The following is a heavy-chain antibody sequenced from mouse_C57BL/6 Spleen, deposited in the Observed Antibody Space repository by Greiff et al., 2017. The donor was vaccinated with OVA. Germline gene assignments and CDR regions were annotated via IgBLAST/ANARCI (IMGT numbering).Heavy chain of an antibody. CDR3: ARNERGYDYDIDY. J-gene: IGHJ2*01. D-gene: IGHD2-4*01. V-gene: IGHV2-2*01. Sequence: QVQLKESGPGLVQPSQSLSITCTVSGFSLTSYGVHWVRQSPGKGLEWLGVIWSGGSTDYNAAFISRLSISKDNSKSQVFFKMSSLQADDTAIYYCARNERGYDYDIDYWGQGTTLTVSS. CDR1: GFSLTSYG. CDR2: IWSGGST.